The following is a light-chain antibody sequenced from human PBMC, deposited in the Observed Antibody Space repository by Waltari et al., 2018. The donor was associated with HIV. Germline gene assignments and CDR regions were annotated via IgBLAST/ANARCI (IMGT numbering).Light chain of an antibody. V-gene: IGLV2-14*01. CDR2: DVI. Sequence: QSALTQPASVSGSPGQSITISCTGTSSDVGGYNYVSWYQQHPGKAPKPMIYDVINRPSGVSYRFSGSKSGNTASLTISGLQAEDEADYYCSSYTRSSTLVFGGGTKLTVL. CDR1: SSDVGGYNY. J-gene: IGLJ3*02. CDR3: SSYTRSSTLV.